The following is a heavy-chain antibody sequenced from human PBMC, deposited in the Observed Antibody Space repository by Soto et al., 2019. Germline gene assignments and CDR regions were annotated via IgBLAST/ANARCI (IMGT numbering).Heavy chain of an antibody. CDR2: INHSGST. J-gene: IGHJ4*02. CDR1: GGSFSGYY. V-gene: IGHV4-34*01. Sequence: QVQLQQWGAGLLKPSETLSLTCAVYGGSFSGYYWNWIRQPPGKGLEWIGEINHSGSTNYNPSLKSRVTISVDTSKNQFSLKLSSVTAADTAVYYCASYRVTGLGYWGQGTLVTVSS. D-gene: IGHD3-16*02. CDR3: ASYRVTGLGY.